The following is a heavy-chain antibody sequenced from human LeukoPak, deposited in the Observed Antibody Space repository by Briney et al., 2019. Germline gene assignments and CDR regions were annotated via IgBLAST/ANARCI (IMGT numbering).Heavy chain of an antibody. Sequence: GGSLRLSCAASRFTFSSHWMSWVRQAPGKGLEWVTHINQDGSEDYYVDSVKGRFTISRDNAKNSLYLQMNSLRAEDTAVYYCARTLHGSGSYLFDYWGQGTLVTVSS. CDR3: ARTLHGSGSYLFDY. CDR2: INQDGSED. J-gene: IGHJ4*02. D-gene: IGHD3-10*01. V-gene: IGHV3-7*01. CDR1: RFTFSSHW.